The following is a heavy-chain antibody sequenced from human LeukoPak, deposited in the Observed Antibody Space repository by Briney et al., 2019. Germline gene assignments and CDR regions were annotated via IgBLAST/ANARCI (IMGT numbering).Heavy chain of an antibody. D-gene: IGHD3-3*01. V-gene: IGHV4-59*01. CDR3: ARALGVLRFLEWRPPSAAFDI. Sequence: SETLSLTCTASGGSISSYYWSWIRQPPGKARACIGYIYYSGSTHYNPSLKIRVTISVDTSKNQFSLKLSSVTAADTAVYYCARALGVLRFLEWRPPSAAFDIWGQGTMVTVSS. CDR1: GGSISSYY. J-gene: IGHJ3*02. CDR2: IYYSGST.